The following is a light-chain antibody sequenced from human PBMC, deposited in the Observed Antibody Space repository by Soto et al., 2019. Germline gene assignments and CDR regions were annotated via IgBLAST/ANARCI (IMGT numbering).Light chain of an antibody. Sequence: IQLTQSQSSLSASVGDRVTITCRASQGVSSYLAWYQQKPGKAPKLLIYAASTLQSGVPSRFSGSGSGTDFTLTIISLQPEDFATYYCQQLNSYPITFGQGTRLEIK. J-gene: IGKJ5*01. CDR3: QQLNSYPIT. CDR1: QGVSSY. CDR2: AAS. V-gene: IGKV1-9*01.